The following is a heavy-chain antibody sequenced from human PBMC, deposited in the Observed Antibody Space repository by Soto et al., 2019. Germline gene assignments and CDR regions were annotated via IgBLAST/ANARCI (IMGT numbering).Heavy chain of an antibody. Sequence: VSVKISCEGSGYSFAGYWITWVRQKPGKGLEWMGRIDPSDSQTYYSPSFRGHVTISVTKSITTAFLQWSSLRASDTAMYYCARQIYDSDTGPNFQYYFDSWGQGTQVTVSS. V-gene: IGHV5-10-1*01. CDR2: IDPSDSQT. CDR3: ARQIYDSDTGPNFQYYFDS. J-gene: IGHJ4*02. D-gene: IGHD3-22*01. CDR1: GYSFAGYW.